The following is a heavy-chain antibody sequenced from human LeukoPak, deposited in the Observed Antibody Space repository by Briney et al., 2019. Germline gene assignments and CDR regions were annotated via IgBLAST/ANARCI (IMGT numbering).Heavy chain of an antibody. CDR2: IYSSRST. V-gene: IGHV4-61*01. D-gene: IGHD6-13*01. CDR3: ARGSSISWSPYYFEY. Sequence: SETLSLTCTVSVDSASSGSYYSSWIRQPPGKGLEWIGYIYSSRSTNYKPSLKSRVTISKDTYKNQFSLNLPSVTATDTDVYYCARGSSISWSPYYFEYWGQGTLVTVSS. J-gene: IGHJ4*02. CDR1: VDSASSGSYY.